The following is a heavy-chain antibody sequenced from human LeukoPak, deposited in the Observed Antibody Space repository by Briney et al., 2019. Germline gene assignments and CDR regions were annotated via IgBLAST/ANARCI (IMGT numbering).Heavy chain of an antibody. CDR1: GFMFNSFW. J-gene: IGHJ4*02. D-gene: IGHD3-22*01. V-gene: IGHV3-7*01. Sequence: GGSLRLSCAASGFMFNSFWMSWVRQAPGKGLEWVANIKEDGSEKYYVESVKGRFTISRDNAKNSQFLQMNSLRAEDTAVYYCAREYYYNSSGYRALGHWGQGTLVTVSS. CDR2: IKEDGSEK. CDR3: AREYYYNSSGYRALGH.